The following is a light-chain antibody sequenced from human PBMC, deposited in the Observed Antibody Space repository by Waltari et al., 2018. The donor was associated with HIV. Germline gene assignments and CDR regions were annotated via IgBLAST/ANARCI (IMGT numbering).Light chain of an antibody. J-gene: IGLJ3*02. CDR1: RSNIGAGFD. CDR3: QSYDSGLSVV. Sequence: QSVLTQPPSVSGAPGQRVTISCPGNRSNIGAGFDAPWYQPLPETAPKLLIYGDTNRPSGVPDRFSGSKSGTSASLAITGLQAEDEADYYCQSYDSGLSVVFGGGTKLTVL. V-gene: IGLV1-40*01. CDR2: GDT.